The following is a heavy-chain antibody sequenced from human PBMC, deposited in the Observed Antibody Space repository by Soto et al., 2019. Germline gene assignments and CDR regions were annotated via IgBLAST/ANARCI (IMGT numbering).Heavy chain of an antibody. J-gene: IGHJ4*02. CDR2: IYYSGST. Sequence: PSETLSLTCTVSGGSISSGGYYWSWIRQHPGKGLEWIGYIYYSGSTYYNPSLKSRVTISVDTSKNQFSLKLSSVTAADTAVYYCARLYGSGSYYNYYFDYWGQETLVTVSS. V-gene: IGHV4-31*03. CDR1: GGSISSGGYY. CDR3: ARLYGSGSYYNYYFDY. D-gene: IGHD3-10*01.